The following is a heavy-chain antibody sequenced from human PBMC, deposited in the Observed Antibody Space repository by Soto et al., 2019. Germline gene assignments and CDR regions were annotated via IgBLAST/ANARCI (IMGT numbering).Heavy chain of an antibody. D-gene: IGHD1-20*01. CDR3: GRGQTGITITGGGRIDL. J-gene: IGHJ5*02. CDR2: VSFDGSNK. Sequence: QVQLVESGGGVVQPGRSLRLSCAASGFTFSTHAMHWVRQAPGKGLECVAIVSFDGSNKYYADSVKGRFTISRDNSKNTLYLQVSGLTPEDTAVYCCGRGQTGITITGGGRIDLWSQGTVVTVTS. V-gene: IGHV3-30-3*01. CDR1: GFTFSTHA.